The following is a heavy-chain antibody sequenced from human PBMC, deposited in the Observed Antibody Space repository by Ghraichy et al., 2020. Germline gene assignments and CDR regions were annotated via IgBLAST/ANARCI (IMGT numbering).Heavy chain of an antibody. CDR2: IKQDGREK. CDR1: GFTISGYW. J-gene: IGHJ4*02. V-gene: IGHV3-7*01. CDR3: AGGGGWLIED. D-gene: IGHD6-19*01. Sequence: ETLSLTCAASGFTISGYWMNWLRQAPGKGLEWVANIKQDGREKHYVDSVECRFTISRDNAKNSVFLSMLSLRAEETAVYYCAGGGGWLIEDWGQGTLVGVSS.